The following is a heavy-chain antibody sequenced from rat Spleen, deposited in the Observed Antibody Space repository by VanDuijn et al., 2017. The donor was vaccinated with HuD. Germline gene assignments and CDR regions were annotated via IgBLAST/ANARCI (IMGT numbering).Heavy chain of an antibody. D-gene: IGHD1-7*01. CDR2: ISTGGGNT. CDR3: ARTDMGFAY. J-gene: IGHJ3*01. CDR1: GFTFSSYV. Sequence: EVQLVESGGGLVQPGSSLKVSCVASGFTFSSYVMHWFRQAPTKGLEWVASISTGGGNTYYRDSVKGRFTISRDNAKSTLYLQLDSLRSEYTATYYCARTDMGFAYWGQGTLVTVSS. V-gene: IGHV5-25*01.